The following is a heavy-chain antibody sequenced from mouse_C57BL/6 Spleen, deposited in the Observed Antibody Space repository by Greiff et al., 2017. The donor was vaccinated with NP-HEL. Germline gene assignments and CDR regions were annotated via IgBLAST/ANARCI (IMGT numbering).Heavy chain of an antibody. D-gene: IGHD1-1*01. CDR3: ARGGYYGSSFDY. CDR2: IHPNSGST. V-gene: IGHV1-64*01. CDR1: GYTFTSYW. J-gene: IGHJ2*01. Sequence: QVQLQQPGAELVKPGASVKLSCKASGYTFTSYWMHWVKQRPGQGLEWIGMIHPNSGSTNYNVKFKSKATLTVDKSSSTAYMQLSSLTSEDSAVYYCARGGYYGSSFDYWGQGTTLTVSS.